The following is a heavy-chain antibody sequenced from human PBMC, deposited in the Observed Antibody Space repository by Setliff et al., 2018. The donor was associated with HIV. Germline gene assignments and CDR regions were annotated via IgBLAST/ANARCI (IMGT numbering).Heavy chain of an antibody. CDR2: IHHSGTA. CDR3: ARLSGGMVPNY. V-gene: IGHV4-39*01. CDR1: GGSITRTPYY. J-gene: IGHJ4*02. D-gene: IGHD3-10*01. Sequence: SETLSLTCTVSGGSITRTPYYWGWIRQPPGKGLEWIGSIHHSGTAYDNPSLKRRVTISVDPSKNQILLRLSSVTAADTAVYYCARLSGGMVPNYWGQGTLVTVSS.